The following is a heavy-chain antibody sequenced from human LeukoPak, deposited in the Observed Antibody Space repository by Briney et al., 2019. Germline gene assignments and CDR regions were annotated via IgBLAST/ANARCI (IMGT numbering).Heavy chain of an antibody. Sequence: PGGSLRLSCAASGFTVSSNYMSWVRQAPGKGLEWVPVIYSGGSTYYADSVKGRFTISRDNAKNTLYLQMNSLRAEDTAVYYCVRSAFLTTEFYFDYWGHGTLVTVSS. J-gene: IGHJ4*01. V-gene: IGHV3-53*01. CDR1: GFTVSSNY. CDR2: IYSGGST. D-gene: IGHD4-11*01. CDR3: VRSAFLTTEFYFDY.